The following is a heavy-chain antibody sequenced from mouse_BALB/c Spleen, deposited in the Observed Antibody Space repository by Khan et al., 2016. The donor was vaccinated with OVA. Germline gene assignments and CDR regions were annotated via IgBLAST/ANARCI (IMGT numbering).Heavy chain of an antibody. J-gene: IGHJ4*01. CDR2: ISSGGHYT. V-gene: IGHV5-9-3*01. Sequence: EVELVESGGGLVKPGGSLKLSCSASGFTFSSYAMSWVRQTPEKRLELVATISSGGHYTFYPDSVKGRFTISRDNARNTLYLQMNSLRSEDTAMHYWAKSLVEYQAMEYWGQGTSITVSS. CDR1: GFTFSSYA. D-gene: IGHD2-2*01. CDR3: AKSLVEYQAMEY.